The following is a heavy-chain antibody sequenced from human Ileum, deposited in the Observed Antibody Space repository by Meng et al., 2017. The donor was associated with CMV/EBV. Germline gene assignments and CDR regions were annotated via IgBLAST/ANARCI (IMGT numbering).Heavy chain of an antibody. D-gene: IGHD2/OR15-2a*01. CDR2: LYYNGDT. Sequence: QPQQPDSGQGLVNPSETLSLTCTVSGGPISSNYYWGWIRQSPGKGLEWIGSLYYNGDTYYNPSLKSRVTLSVDTSKNQFSLKLNSVIAADTAVYYCAQRIYIDSYYFDSWGQGTLVTVSS. CDR1: GGPISSNYY. CDR3: AQRIYIDSYYFDS. J-gene: IGHJ4*02. V-gene: IGHV4-39*07.